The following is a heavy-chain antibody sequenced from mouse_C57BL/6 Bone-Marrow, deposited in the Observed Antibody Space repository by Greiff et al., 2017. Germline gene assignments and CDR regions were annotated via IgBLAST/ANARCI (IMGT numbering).Heavy chain of an antibody. Sequence: EVQLQQSGPELVKPGASVKISCKASGYTFTDYYMNWVKQSHGKSLEWIGDINPNNGGTSYNQKFKGKATLTVDKSSSTAYMELRSLTSEDSAVYYCARKVYYGNYVLAMDYWGQGTSVTVSS. CDR2: INPNNGGT. V-gene: IGHV1-26*01. J-gene: IGHJ4*01. CDR1: GYTFTDYY. CDR3: ARKVYYGNYVLAMDY. D-gene: IGHD2-1*01.